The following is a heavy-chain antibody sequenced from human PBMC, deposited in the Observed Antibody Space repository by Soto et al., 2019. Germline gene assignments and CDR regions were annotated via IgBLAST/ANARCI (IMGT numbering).Heavy chain of an antibody. CDR2: IFSSGST. D-gene: IGHD3-9*01. CDR1: GGSISSGGYY. Sequence: SETLSLTCTVSGGSISSGGYYWSWIRQPPGKGLEWIGYIFSSGSTFYNPSLKSRVVMSVDTSKNQFSLRLSSVTAADTAVYYCARTYYDILTGSPIWGQGTLVTVSS. V-gene: IGHV4-61*08. J-gene: IGHJ4*02. CDR3: ARTYYDILTGSPI.